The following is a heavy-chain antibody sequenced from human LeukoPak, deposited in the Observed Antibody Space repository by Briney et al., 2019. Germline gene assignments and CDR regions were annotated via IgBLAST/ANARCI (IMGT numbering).Heavy chain of an antibody. Sequence: PGGSLRLSCSASGFVFSIYTMYWVRQAPGEGLEWVSAISGSGGSTYYADSVKGRFTISRDNSKNTLYLQMNSLRAEDTAVYYCAKIVQGDFDYWGQGTLVTVSS. CDR2: ISGSGGST. CDR1: GFVFSIYT. D-gene: IGHD6-6*01. CDR3: AKIVQGDFDY. J-gene: IGHJ4*02. V-gene: IGHV3-23*01.